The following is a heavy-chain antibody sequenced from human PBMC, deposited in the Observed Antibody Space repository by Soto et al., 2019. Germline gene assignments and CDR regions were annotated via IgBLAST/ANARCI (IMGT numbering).Heavy chain of an antibody. CDR1: GFTFSSYA. Sequence: PGGSLRLSCAASGFTFSSYAMHWVRQAPGKGLEWVAVISYDGSNKYYAESVKGRFTSTRDNSKNTLYPQMNRLRAEDTAVYYCATVTAAGRELYYCYYCMDVWGQGTTVTVSS. J-gene: IGHJ6*02. D-gene: IGHD2-2*01. CDR3: ATVTAAGRELYYCYYCMDV. V-gene: IGHV3-30-3*01. CDR2: ISYDGSNK.